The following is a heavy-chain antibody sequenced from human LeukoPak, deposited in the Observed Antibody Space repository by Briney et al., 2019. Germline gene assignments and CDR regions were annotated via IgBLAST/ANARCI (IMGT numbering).Heavy chain of an antibody. CDR1: GFTFSSFA. V-gene: IGHV3-23*01. CDR2: VSASGDTT. D-gene: IGHD5-18*01. CDR3: AKGGGRFYGYMPH. Sequence: PGGSLRLSCAASGFTFSSFAMSWVRQAPGRGLEWVSFVSASGDTTDYADSVKGRFTFSRDNSKNTLYLQMNSLRAEDMAIYYCAKGGGRFYGYMPHWGQGTLVIVSS. J-gene: IGHJ1*01.